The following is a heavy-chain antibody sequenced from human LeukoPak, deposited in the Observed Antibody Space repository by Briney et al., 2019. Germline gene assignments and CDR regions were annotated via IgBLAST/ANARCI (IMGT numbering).Heavy chain of an antibody. V-gene: IGHV3-23*01. D-gene: IGHD2-2*01. CDR1: GFTFSNYA. CDR2: ITNGGST. CDR3: AKHIVIVPAAKDY. Sequence: GGSLRLSCAASGFTFSNYAMSWVRQAPGKGLEWVSAITNGGSTYYADSVKGRFTISRDNPKNTLYLQMKSLRADDTAVYYCAKHIVIVPAAKDYWGQGTLVTVSS. J-gene: IGHJ4*02.